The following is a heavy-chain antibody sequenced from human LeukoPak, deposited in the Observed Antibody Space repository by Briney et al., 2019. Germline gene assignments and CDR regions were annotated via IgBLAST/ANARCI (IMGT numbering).Heavy chain of an antibody. D-gene: IGHD3-10*01. CDR1: DDSINTFY. J-gene: IGHJ5*02. CDR2: VSYSGST. CDR3: ARLPGTGNYGWFDP. Sequence: RPSETLSLTCTVSDDSINTFYWSWIRQPPGKGLEWIGYVSYSGSTKYNPSLKSRVTISADASKSQFSLRLNSVTAADTAMYYCARLPGTGNYGWFDPWGQGTLVTVSS. V-gene: IGHV4-59*08.